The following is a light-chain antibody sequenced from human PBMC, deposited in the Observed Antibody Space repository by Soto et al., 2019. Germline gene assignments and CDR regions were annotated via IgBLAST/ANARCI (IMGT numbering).Light chain of an antibody. Sequence: QSALTQPRSVSGSPGQSVTISCTGTSSDVGRYNYVSWYQHHPGKVPKLMIYDVSQRPSGVPDRFSASKSGNTASVTISGLQAGDEADYYCCSYAYNYVVFGGGTKVTVL. V-gene: IGLV2-11*01. CDR3: CSYAYNYVV. CDR1: SSDVGRYNY. J-gene: IGLJ2*01. CDR2: DVS.